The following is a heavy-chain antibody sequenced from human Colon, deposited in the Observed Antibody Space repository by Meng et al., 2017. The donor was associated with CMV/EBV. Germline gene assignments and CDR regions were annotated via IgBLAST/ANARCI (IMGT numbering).Heavy chain of an antibody. CDR3: ARRGVGATNYQVDY. Sequence: SETLSLTCTVSGGSISSGGYYWSWIRQHPGKGLEWIGSIYYSGSTYYNPSLKSRVTISVDTSKNQFSLKLSSVTAADTAVYYCARRGVGATNYQVDYWGQGTLVTVSS. CDR1: GGSISSGGYY. CDR2: IYYSGST. V-gene: IGHV4-39*01. J-gene: IGHJ4*02. D-gene: IGHD1-26*01.